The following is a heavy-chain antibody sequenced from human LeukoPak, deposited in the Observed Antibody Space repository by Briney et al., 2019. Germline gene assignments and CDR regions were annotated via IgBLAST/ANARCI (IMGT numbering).Heavy chain of an antibody. Sequence: PSETLSLTCTVSGRSISGYYWSWIRQPAGKGLEWIGRIYTSGSTTYNPSLQSRVNMSVDTSKNQFSLKLNSLTAADSAVYCFARERSYLNWYFDLWGRGTLVSVSS. V-gene: IGHV4-4*07. CDR2: IYTSGST. CDR1: GRSISGYY. J-gene: IGHJ2*01. D-gene: IGHD2-2*01. CDR3: ARERSYLNWYFDL.